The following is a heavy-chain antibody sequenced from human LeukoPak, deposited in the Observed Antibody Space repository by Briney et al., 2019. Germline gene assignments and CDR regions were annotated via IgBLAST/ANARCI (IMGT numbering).Heavy chain of an antibody. V-gene: IGHV3-23*01. CDR2: ISGSGGST. CDR3: AKRGYTYGGHFDY. D-gene: IGHD5-18*01. CDR1: GFPFSSYA. J-gene: IGHJ4*02. Sequence: GGPLRLSCAASGFPFSSYAMSGVRQAPGKGLEWVSAISGSGGSTYYADSVKGRFTIYRDNSKNTLYLQMNSLRAEDTAVYCCAKRGYTYGGHFDYWGQGALVTVSS.